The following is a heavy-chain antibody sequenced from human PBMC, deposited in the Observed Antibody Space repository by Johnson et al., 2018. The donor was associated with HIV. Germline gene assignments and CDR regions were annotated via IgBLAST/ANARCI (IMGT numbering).Heavy chain of an antibody. D-gene: IGHD5-18*01. J-gene: IGHJ3*02. V-gene: IGHV3-7*01. Sequence: VQLVESGGGLVKPGGSLRLSCAASGFTFSSYWMSWVRQAPGKGLEWVANIKQDGSEKYYVDSVKGRFTISRDNAKNSLYLQMNSLRAEDTAVYYCARDSGYSYADDAFDIWGQGTMVTVSS. CDR1: GFTFSSYW. CDR2: IKQDGSEK. CDR3: ARDSGYSYADDAFDI.